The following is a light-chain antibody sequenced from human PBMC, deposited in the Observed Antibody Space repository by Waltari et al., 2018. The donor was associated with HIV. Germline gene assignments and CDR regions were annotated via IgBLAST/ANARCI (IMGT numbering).Light chain of an antibody. CDR3: QQSYSTPLT. V-gene: IGKV1-39*01. CDR2: AAS. Sequence: DIQMTQSPSSLSSSVVDRVTITCRASQSISSYLNWYQQKPGKAPKLPIYAASSLQSGVPSRFSGSGSGTDFTLTISSLQPEDFATYYCQQSYSTPLTFGGGTKVEIK. CDR1: QSISSY. J-gene: IGKJ4*01.